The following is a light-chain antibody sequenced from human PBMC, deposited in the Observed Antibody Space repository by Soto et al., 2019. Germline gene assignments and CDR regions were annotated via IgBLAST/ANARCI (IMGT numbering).Light chain of an antibody. CDR2: WAS. CDR1: HIXXHSSNNKNY. V-gene: IGKV4-1*01. J-gene: IGKJ1*01. Sequence: DIVMTQSPDARSVSLGGIASXXLNXXHIXXHSSNNKNYLAWYQQKPGQPPKLLIYWASTRESGVPDRFSGSGSGTDFTLTISSLQAEDVAVYYCQQYYSTPWTFGQGTKVDIK. CDR3: QQYYSTPWT.